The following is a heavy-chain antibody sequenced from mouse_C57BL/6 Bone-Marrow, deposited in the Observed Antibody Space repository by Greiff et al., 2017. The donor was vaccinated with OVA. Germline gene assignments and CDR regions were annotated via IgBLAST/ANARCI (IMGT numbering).Heavy chain of an antibody. D-gene: IGHD2-1*01. Sequence: QVHVKQPGTELVKPGASVKLSCKASGYTFTSYWMHWVKQRPGQGLEWIGNINPSNGGTDYNEKFKSKATLTVDKSSSTAYMQLSSLTSEDSAVYYCARIDGNYFAYWGQGTLVTVSA. V-gene: IGHV1-53*01. J-gene: IGHJ3*01. CDR2: INPSNGGT. CDR1: GYTFTSYW. CDR3: ARIDGNYFAY.